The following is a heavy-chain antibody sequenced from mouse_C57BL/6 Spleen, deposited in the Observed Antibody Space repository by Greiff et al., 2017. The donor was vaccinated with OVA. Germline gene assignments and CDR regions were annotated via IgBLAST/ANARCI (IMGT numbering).Heavy chain of an antibody. CDR3: ARSQYGYDEGSYAIDY. CDR1: GYAFSSSW. Sequence: QVQLQQSGPELVKPGASVKISCKASGYAFSSSWMNWVKQRPGKGLEWIGRIYPGDGDTNYNGKFKGKATLTADKSSSTAYMQLSSLTSEDSAVYFCARSQYGYDEGSYAIDYWGQGTSVTVSS. D-gene: IGHD2-2*01. CDR2: IYPGDGDT. V-gene: IGHV1-82*01. J-gene: IGHJ4*01.